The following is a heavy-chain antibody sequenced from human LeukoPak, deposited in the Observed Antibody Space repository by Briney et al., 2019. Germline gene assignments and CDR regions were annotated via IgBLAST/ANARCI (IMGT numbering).Heavy chain of an antibody. CDR3: ARHRNSQSTGAGDY. CDR2: INPNTGGP. CDR1: GYTVAAYY. Sequence: GASVKVSCKAPGYTVAAYYLHWVRQAPGQGLEWMGWINPNTGGPFYAQRFQGRVTMTWDTSISTAYMELTRVTSDDTAIYYCARHRNSQSTGAGDYWGQGTLLTVSS. D-gene: IGHD1-26*01. J-gene: IGHJ4*02. V-gene: IGHV1-2*02.